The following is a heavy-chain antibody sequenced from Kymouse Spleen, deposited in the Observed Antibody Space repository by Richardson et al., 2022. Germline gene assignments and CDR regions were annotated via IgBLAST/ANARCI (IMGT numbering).Heavy chain of an antibody. CDR1: GGSVSSGSYY. CDR3: ARDGEQLDYFDY. Sequence: QVQLQESGPGLVKPSETLSLTCTVSGGSVSSGSYYWSWIRQPPGKGLEWIGYIYYSGSTNYNPSLKSRVTISVDTSKNQFSLKLSSVTAADTAVYYCARDGEQLDYFDYWGQGTLVTVSS. CDR2: IYYSGST. J-gene: IGHJ4*02. D-gene: IGHD6-6*01. V-gene: IGHV4-61*01.